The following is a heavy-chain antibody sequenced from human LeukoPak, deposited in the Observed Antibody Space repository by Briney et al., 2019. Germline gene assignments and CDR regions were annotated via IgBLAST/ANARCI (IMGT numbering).Heavy chain of an antibody. V-gene: IGHV3-21*01. Sequence: PGGSLRLSCAASGFTFDDYAMNWVRQAPGKGLEWVSSISSSSSYIYYAGSVKGRFTISRDNAKNSLYLQMNSLRAEDTAVYYCAREVSSGWYKWFDPWGQGTLVTVSS. CDR2: ISSSSSYI. CDR1: GFTFDDYA. D-gene: IGHD6-19*01. J-gene: IGHJ5*02. CDR3: AREVSSGWYKWFDP.